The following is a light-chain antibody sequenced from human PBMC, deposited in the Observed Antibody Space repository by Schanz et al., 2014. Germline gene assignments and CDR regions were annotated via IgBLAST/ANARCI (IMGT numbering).Light chain of an antibody. CDR3: LSYTSSSTLWV. J-gene: IGLJ3*02. CDR1: SSDVGGYNY. Sequence: QSALTQPASVSGSPGQSITISCTGTSSDVGGYNYVTWYQQYPGKAPKVIIYDVSDRPSGVSNRFSGSKSGNTASLTISGLQPEDEADYYCLSYTSSSTLWVFGGGTKLTVL. CDR2: DVS. V-gene: IGLV2-14*03.